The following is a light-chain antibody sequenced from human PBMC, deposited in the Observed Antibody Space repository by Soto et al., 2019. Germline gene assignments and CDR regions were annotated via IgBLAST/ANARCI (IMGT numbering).Light chain of an antibody. CDR2: GAS. J-gene: IGKJ4*01. V-gene: IGKV3-15*01. Sequence: EIVMTQSPATLAVSPGETATLSCRASQIVSTNLAWYQQKPGQTPRLLIYGASTRASGVPARFSGSGSGTEFTLTISSLQSEDFAVYYCQQYNIWPPLTFGGGTREE. CDR3: QQYNIWPPLT. CDR1: QIVSTN.